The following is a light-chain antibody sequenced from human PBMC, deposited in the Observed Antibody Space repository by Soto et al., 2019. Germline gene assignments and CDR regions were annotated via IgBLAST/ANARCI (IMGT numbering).Light chain of an antibody. CDR3: CSYGGSYTGV. Sequence: QSALTQPRSVSGSPGQSVTISCTGTSGDVGGYNFVSWYQQHPGKAPTLMIFDVSQRPSGVPDRFSGSKSGNTASLTISGLQADDEADYYCCSYGGSYTGVFGGGTKLNVL. V-gene: IGLV2-11*01. CDR1: SGDVGGYNF. CDR2: DVS. J-gene: IGLJ3*02.